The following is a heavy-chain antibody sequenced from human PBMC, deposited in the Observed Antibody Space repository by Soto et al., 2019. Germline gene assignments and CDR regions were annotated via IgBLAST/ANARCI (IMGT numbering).Heavy chain of an antibody. D-gene: IGHD3-22*01. CDR2: IIPIFGTA. Sequence: SVKVSCKASGGTFSSYAISWVRQAPGQGLEWMGGIIPIFGTANYAQKFQGRVTITADKSTSTAYMELSSLRSEDTAVYYCARGLNYYDSSGYYYGDAFEIWGQGTMVTVSS. CDR1: GGTFSSYA. CDR3: ARGLNYYDSSGYYYGDAFEI. V-gene: IGHV1-69*06. J-gene: IGHJ3*02.